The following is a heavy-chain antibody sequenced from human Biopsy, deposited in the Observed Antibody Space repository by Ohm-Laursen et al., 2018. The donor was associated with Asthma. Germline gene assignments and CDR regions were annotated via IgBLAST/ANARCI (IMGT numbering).Heavy chain of an antibody. V-gene: IGHV3-7*01. CDR3: VRDGTDDAFDI. D-gene: IGHD1-1*01. J-gene: IGHJ3*02. Sequence: GSLRLSCAASGFTFGNFWMSWGRQTPGKGLEWVATITGDGSQKFYADSVKGRFTMARDNSKNTLDLQMNSLREEDTAVYYCVRDGTDDAFDIWGQGTVVSVSS. CDR1: GFTFGNFW. CDR2: ITGDGSQK.